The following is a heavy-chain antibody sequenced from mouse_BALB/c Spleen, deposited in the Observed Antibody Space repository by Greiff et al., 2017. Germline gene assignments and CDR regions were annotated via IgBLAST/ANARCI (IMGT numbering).Heavy chain of an antibody. CDR1: GYTFTDYA. CDR2: ISIYYDNT. CDR3: ARGDYYGSSYGGYFDV. V-gene: IGHV1-67*01. Sequence: VKLQESGPELVRPGESVKISCKGSGYTFTDYAMHWVKQSHAKSLEWIGVISIYYDNTNYNQKFKGKATMTVDKSSSTAYMELARLTSEDSAIYYCARGDYYGSSYGGYFDVWGAGTTVTVSS. D-gene: IGHD1-1*01. J-gene: IGHJ1*01.